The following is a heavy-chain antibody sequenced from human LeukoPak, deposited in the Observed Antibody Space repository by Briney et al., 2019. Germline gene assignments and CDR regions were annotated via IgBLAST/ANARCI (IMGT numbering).Heavy chain of an antibody. Sequence: GRSLRLSCAASGFTFDDYAMHWVRQAPGKGLEWVSGISWNSGNIGYADSVEGRFTISRDNAKKFLYLQMNSLRAEDTALYYCAKEAGRRARYGSGSVDYWGQGTLVTVSS. D-gene: IGHD3-10*01. CDR1: GFTFDDYA. J-gene: IGHJ4*02. CDR2: ISWNSGNI. V-gene: IGHV3-9*01. CDR3: AKEAGRRARYGSGSVDY.